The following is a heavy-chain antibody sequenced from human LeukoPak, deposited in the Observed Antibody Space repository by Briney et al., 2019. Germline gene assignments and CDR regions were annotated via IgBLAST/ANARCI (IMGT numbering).Heavy chain of an antibody. J-gene: IGHJ1*01. CDR2: IYYSGST. D-gene: IGHD1-14*01. Sequence: KASETLSLTCTVSGGSISSSSYYWGWIRQPSGKGLEWIGSIYYSGSTYYNPSVKSRVTIFVDTSKNQFSLKLSSVTAADTAVYYCARLSTYNAQRGYFQHWGQGTLVTVSS. CDR3: ARLSTYNAQRGYFQH. CDR1: GGSISSSSYY. V-gene: IGHV4-39*01.